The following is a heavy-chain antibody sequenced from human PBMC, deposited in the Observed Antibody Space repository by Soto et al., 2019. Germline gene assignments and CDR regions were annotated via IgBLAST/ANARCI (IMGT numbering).Heavy chain of an antibody. V-gene: IGHV3-15*01. CDR3: XXXAPQYSGSEF. Sequence: EVRLVESGGGLVKPGGSLRLSCVVSGINFKNAWMSWVRQAPGKGLQWVGLIKSKTDGETVDYAGAVSGRFTISRDDSENTIYLQXSXXEREDTAVYYCXXXAPQYSGSEFWGQGTLVTVSS. CDR1: GINFKNAW. D-gene: IGHD1-26*01. J-gene: IGHJ4*02. CDR2: IKSKTDGETV.